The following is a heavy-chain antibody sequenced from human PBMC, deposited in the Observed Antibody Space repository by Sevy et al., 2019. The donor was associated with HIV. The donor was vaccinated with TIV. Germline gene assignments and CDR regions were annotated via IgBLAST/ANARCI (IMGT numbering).Heavy chain of an antibody. CDR1: GGSISSSSHY. CDR3: ARLGATRFYIDY. J-gene: IGHJ4*02. CDR2: SYYSGST. V-gene: IGHV4-39*01. D-gene: IGHD3-10*01. Sequence: SETLSLTCAVSGGSISSSSHYWVWIRQPPGKGLEWIGNSYYSGSTYYNPSLKSRVTISVDTSKNRFSLKLTSVTAADTAVYYCARLGATRFYIDYWGQGTPVTVSS.